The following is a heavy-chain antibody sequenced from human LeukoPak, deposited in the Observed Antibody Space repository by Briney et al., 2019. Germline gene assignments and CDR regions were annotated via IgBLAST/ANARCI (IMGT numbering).Heavy chain of an antibody. CDR1: GFTFSDYY. CDR2: ISTSSSYT. V-gene: IGHV3-11*06. Sequence: GGSLRLSCAASGFTFSDYYMSWIRQAPGNGLEWVSYISTSSSYTNYADSVKGRFTISRDNAKNTLYLQVSSLRAEDTAVYYCVKDTNSGYYYYGMDVWGQGTTVTVSS. D-gene: IGHD2-2*01. J-gene: IGHJ6*02. CDR3: VKDTNSGYYYYGMDV.